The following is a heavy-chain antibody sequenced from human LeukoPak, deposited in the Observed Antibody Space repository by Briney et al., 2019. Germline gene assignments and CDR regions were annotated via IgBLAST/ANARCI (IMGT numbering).Heavy chain of an antibody. V-gene: IGHV3-21*01. Sequence: GGSLRLSCAASGFIFRNYWMSWVRQAPGKGLEWISSITSDSSNIFYANSVRGRFTISRDNANNALHLQMNSLRAEDTAVYYCARVFWETVNTGYYSDFWGPGTLVTVSS. J-gene: IGHJ4*02. CDR1: GFIFRNYW. CDR2: ITSDSSNI. D-gene: IGHD3-22*01. CDR3: ARVFWETVNTGYYSDF.